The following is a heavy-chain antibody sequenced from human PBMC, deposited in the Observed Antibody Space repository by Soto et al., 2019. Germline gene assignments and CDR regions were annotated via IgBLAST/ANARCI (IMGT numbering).Heavy chain of an antibody. Sequence: QITLKESGPTLVKPTQTLTLTCTFSGFSLSTSGVGVGWIRQPPGKALEWLALIYWDDDKRYSPSLKSRLTITKDPSKNQVVLTMTNMDPVDTATYYCAHRLTAVAGTLFDYWGQGTLVTVSS. V-gene: IGHV2-5*02. D-gene: IGHD6-19*01. CDR1: GFSLSTSGVG. CDR2: IYWDDDK. CDR3: AHRLTAVAGTLFDY. J-gene: IGHJ4*02.